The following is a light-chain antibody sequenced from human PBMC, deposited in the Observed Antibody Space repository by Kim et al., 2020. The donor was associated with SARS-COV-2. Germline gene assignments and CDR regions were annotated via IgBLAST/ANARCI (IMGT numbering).Light chain of an antibody. Sequence: DIQMTQSPSSLSASVGDRVTITCQASQDINNYLNWYQQKPGKAPKLLIYDASYLETGVPSRFSGSGSGTHFTFTISSLQPEDIATYYCQQYDSLPITFGQGIRLEIK. CDR1: QDINNY. J-gene: IGKJ5*01. CDR3: QQYDSLPIT. V-gene: IGKV1-33*01. CDR2: DAS.